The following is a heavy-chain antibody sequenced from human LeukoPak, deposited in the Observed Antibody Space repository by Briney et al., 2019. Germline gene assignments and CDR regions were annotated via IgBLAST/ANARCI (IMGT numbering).Heavy chain of an antibody. CDR1: GYTFTAYY. CDR2: INPDGGGT. D-gene: IGHD3-3*01. Sequence: ASVKVSCKTSGYTFTAYYIHWVRQAPGQRLEWMGRINPDGGGTKYAQNFQGRVIMTRDTSISTVYMEVNSLTSDDTAVYFCAGCVERRSGAYYYYMDVWGKGTTVSVSS. V-gene: IGHV1-2*06. J-gene: IGHJ6*03. CDR3: AGCVERRSGAYYYYMDV.